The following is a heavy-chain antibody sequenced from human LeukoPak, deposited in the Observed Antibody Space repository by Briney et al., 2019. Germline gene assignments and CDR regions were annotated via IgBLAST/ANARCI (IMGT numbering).Heavy chain of an antibody. V-gene: IGHV1-24*01. D-gene: IGHD5-18*01. J-gene: IGHJ5*02. CDR2: FDPEDGET. CDR3: ATARRRGNQLLWSWIQLWANWFDP. CDR1: GYTLTELS. Sequence: ASVKVSCKVSGYTLTELSMHWVRQAPGKGLEWMGGFDPEDGETIYAQKFQGRVTMTEDTSTDTAYMELSSLRSEDTAVYYCATARRRGNQLLWSWIQLWANWFDPWGQGTLVTVSS.